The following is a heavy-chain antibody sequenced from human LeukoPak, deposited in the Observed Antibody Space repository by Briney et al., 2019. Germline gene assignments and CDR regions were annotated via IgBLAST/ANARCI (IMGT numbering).Heavy chain of an antibody. CDR3: AKENLWFGELSYFDY. Sequence: GGSLRLSCAASGFTFSSYGMHWVRQAPGKGMEWVAVTSYDGSNKYYADSVKGRFTISRDNSKNTLYLQMNSLRAEDTAVYYCAKENLWFGELSYFDYWGQGTLVTVSS. CDR2: TSYDGSNK. D-gene: IGHD3-10*01. V-gene: IGHV3-30*18. CDR1: GFTFSSYG. J-gene: IGHJ4*02.